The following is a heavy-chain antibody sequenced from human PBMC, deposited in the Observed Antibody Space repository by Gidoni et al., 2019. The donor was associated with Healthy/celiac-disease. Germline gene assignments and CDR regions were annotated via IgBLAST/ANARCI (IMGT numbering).Heavy chain of an antibody. CDR3: ARPTAAIVVVTANDY. CDR2: ISYDGSNK. Sequence: QVPLVESGVGVVQPGRSLRLSCAASGFTFSSYAMHWVRQAPGKGLEWVAVISYDGSNKYYADSVKGRFTISRDNSKNTLYLQMNSLRAEDTAVYYCARPTAAIVVVTANDYWGQGTLVTVSS. J-gene: IGHJ4*02. CDR1: GFTFSSYA. V-gene: IGHV3-30-3*01. D-gene: IGHD2-21*02.